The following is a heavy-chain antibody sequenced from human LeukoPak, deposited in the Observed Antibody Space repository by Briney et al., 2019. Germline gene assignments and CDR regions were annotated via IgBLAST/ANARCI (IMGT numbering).Heavy chain of an antibody. CDR2: IYPGDSDT. CDR1: GYSFTSYW. J-gene: IGHJ4*02. CDR3: ASGGDSSGYKNDY. V-gene: IGHV5-51*01. Sequence: GEPLKISCKGSGYSFTSYWIGWGRQMPGKGLEGMGIIYPGDSDTRYSPSFQGQVTISADKSISTAYLQWSSLKASDTAMYYCASGGDSSGYKNDYWGQGTLVTVSS. D-gene: IGHD3-22*01.